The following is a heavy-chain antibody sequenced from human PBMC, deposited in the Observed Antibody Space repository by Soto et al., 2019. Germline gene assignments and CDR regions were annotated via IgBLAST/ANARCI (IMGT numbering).Heavy chain of an antibody. CDR1: GFTFSSYG. D-gene: IGHD1-7*01. V-gene: IGHV3-33*01. CDR3: ARGSYGTIDY. Sequence: QVQLVESGGGVVQPGRSLRLSCAASGFTFSSYGMHWVRQAPGKGLGWVAVIWYDGSNKYYADSVKGRFTISRDNSKNTLYLQMNSLRAEDTAVYYCARGSYGTIDYWGQGTLVTVSS. J-gene: IGHJ4*02. CDR2: IWYDGSNK.